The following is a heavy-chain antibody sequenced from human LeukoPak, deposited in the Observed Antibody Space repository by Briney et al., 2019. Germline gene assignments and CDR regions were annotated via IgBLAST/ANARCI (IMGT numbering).Heavy chain of an antibody. CDR3: ARDLEVRYDFWSGFNYYMDV. V-gene: IGHV3-7*01. Sequence: GGSLRLSCAASGFTFTTYWMSWIRQLPGKGLEWVANINQDGTEKYYVDSVKGRFTISRDNAKNSLYLQMNSLRAEDTAVYYCARDLEVRYDFWSGFNYYMDVWGKGTTVTVSS. J-gene: IGHJ6*03. D-gene: IGHD3-3*01. CDR2: INQDGTEK. CDR1: GFTFTTYW.